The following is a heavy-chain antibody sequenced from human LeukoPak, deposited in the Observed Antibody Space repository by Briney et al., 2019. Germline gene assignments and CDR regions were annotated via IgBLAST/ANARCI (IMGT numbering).Heavy chain of an antibody. D-gene: IGHD5-18*01. CDR2: IWYDGSNK. CDR3: ARLKRGYSYGFDY. Sequence: PGGSLRLSCAASGFTFSSYGMHWVRQAPGKGLEWVAVIWYDGSNKYYADSVKGRFTISRDNSKNTLYLQMNSLRAEDTAVYYCARLKRGYSYGFDYWGQGTLVTVSS. CDR1: GFTFSSYG. J-gene: IGHJ4*02. V-gene: IGHV3-33*01.